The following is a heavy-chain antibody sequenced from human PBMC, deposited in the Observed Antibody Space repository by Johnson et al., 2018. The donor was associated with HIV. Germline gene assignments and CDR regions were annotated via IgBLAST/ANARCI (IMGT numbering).Heavy chain of an antibody. D-gene: IGHD6-6*01. Sequence: QVQLVESGGGVVQPGRSLRLSCAASGFTFSCYVMHWVRQAPGKGLEWVAVISYDGTNKYYADSVKGRFTISRDNSKNTLYLQMNSLRAEDTAVYYCARDGGGARQYAFDIWGQGTMVTVSS. CDR1: GFTFSCYV. CDR3: ARDGGGARQYAFDI. J-gene: IGHJ3*02. V-gene: IGHV3-30*14. CDR2: ISYDGTNK.